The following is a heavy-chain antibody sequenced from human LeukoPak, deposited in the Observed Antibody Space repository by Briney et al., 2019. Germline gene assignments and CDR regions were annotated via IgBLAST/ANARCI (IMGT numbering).Heavy chain of an antibody. CDR3: ARHYNCFDP. CDR2: IFYSGNT. J-gene: IGHJ5*02. V-gene: IGHV4-59*01. CDR1: GGSISRYS. Sequence: SETLTLTCTVSGGSISRYSGSWIRQPPGKGLEWIGNIFYSGNTNYNPSLKSRVTISIDTSQNQFSLKLSSVTAADTAIYYCARHYNCFDPWGQGILVTVSS.